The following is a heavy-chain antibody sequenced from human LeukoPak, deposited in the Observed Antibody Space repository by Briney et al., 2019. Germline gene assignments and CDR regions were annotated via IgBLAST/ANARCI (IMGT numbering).Heavy chain of an antibody. CDR2: IYPGDSDT. J-gene: IGHJ4*02. D-gene: IGHD3-22*01. CDR3: ARRTTYYYDSSGYYYDLYYFDY. CDR1: GYSSTSYW. Sequence: GESLKISCKGSGYSSTSYWIGWVRQMPGKGLEWMGIIYPGDSDTRYSPSFQGQVTISADKSISTAYLQWSSLKASDTAMYYCARRTTYYYDSSGYYYDLYYFDYWGQGTLVTVSS. V-gene: IGHV5-51*01.